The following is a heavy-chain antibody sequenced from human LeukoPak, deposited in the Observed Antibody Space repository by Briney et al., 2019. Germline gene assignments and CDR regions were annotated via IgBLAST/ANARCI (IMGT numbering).Heavy chain of an antibody. D-gene: IGHD6-19*01. J-gene: IGHJ4*02. CDR2: IHYRGST. V-gene: IGHV4-39*01. Sequence: SETLSLTRPVSGGSISSTSYYWGWIRQPPGKGLEWIGSIHYRGSTYYNPSLKSRVTISVHTSKNQFSLKLSSVTAADAAVYYCASPAGSAYYYFAYGGQGTLVTVSS. CDR3: ASPAGSAYYYFAY. CDR1: GGSISSTSYY.